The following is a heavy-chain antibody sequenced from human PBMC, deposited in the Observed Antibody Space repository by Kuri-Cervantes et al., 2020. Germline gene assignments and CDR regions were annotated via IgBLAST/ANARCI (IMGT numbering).Heavy chain of an antibody. V-gene: IGHV1-18*01. D-gene: IGHD5-18*01. CDR2: ISAYNGNT. CDR3: ARKGDNYGYGESDY. Sequence: ASVKVSCKASGYTFTSYGISWVRQAPGQGLEWMGWISAYNGNTNYAQNLQGRVTMTTDTSTSTAYMELRSLRSDDTAVYYCARKGDNYGYGESDYWGQGTQVTVSS. CDR1: GYTFTSYG. J-gene: IGHJ4*02.